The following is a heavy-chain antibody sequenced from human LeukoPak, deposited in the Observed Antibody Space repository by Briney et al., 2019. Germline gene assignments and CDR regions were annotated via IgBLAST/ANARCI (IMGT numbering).Heavy chain of an antibody. D-gene: IGHD3-9*01. V-gene: IGHV3-48*02. Sequence: GGSLRLSCATSGFSFTDYPMNWLRQAPGKGLEWISNIRTTAEGAKYAYYADSVKVRVTISRDDDKNTLYLHMNSLRDDDAAVYYCATDQRYAFDYWGRGILVTVSS. CDR3: ATDQRYAFDY. J-gene: IGHJ4*02. CDR1: GFSFTDYP. CDR2: IRTTAEGAKYA.